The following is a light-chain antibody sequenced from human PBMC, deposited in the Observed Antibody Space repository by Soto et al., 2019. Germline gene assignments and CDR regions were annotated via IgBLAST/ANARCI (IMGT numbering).Light chain of an antibody. CDR1: QSISSW. J-gene: IGKJ1*01. CDR2: DAS. V-gene: IGKV1-5*01. Sequence: DIQMTQSPSTLSASVGDRVTITCRASQSISSWLAWYQQKPGKAPKLLIYDASSLQSGVPSRFSGRASGTDFTLTISSLQPEDFATYYCQQSYSKSVTFGQGTKVDIK. CDR3: QQSYSKSVT.